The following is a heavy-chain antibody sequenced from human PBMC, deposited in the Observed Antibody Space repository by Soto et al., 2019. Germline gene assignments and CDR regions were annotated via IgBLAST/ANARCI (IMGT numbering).Heavy chain of an antibody. CDR2: MYSAGST. J-gene: IGHJ4*01. D-gene: IGHD6-6*01. V-gene: IGHV3-53*01. CDR1: GLTVSRTQ. CDR3: ARAREPEYSSSIFFGY. Sequence: PGGSLRLSCAVSGLTVSRTQMSWVRQAPGKWLQWVSVMYSAGSTYYANAVKGRFTISRDISENKIFLELNGLTVDDTAVYYCARAREPEYSSSIFFGYWGRGXVVTVYS.